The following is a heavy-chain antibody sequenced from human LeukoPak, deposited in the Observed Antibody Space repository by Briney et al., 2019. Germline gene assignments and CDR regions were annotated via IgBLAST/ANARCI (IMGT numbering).Heavy chain of an antibody. J-gene: IGHJ4*02. V-gene: IGHV3-23*01. CDR2: ISGSGGST. CDR1: GFTFSSYA. D-gene: IGHD6-13*01. CDR3: AKDLSSSWYQYYFDY. Sequence: PGGSLRLSCAASGFTFSSYAMSWVRQAPGKGLEWVSAISGSGGSTYYADSVKGRFTISRDNSKNTLYLQMNSLRAEDTAVYYCAKDLSSSWYQYYFDYWGQETLVTVSS.